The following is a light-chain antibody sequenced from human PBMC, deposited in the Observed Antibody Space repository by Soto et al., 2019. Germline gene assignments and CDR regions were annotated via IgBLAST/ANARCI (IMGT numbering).Light chain of an antibody. J-gene: IGKJ3*01. Sequence: EIVMTQSPLSLPATPGEPASISCRSSQSLLHSNGNDFLEWYLQKPGQSPQLLIYLGSNRASGVPDRFSGSGSGTDFTLKLSRVEAEDVGVYYCMQALQTPFTFGPGTKVDIK. CDR2: LGS. CDR3: MQALQTPFT. CDR1: QSLLHSNGNDF. V-gene: IGKV2-28*01.